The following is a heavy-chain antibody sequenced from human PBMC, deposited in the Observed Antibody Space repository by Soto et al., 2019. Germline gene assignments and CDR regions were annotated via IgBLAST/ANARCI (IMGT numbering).Heavy chain of an antibody. D-gene: IGHD4-17*01. CDR2: INTGNGNT. CDR3: ASNVDYFDP. CDR1: GYTFTRYA. V-gene: IGHV1-3*04. J-gene: IGHJ5*02. Sequence: QVQLVQSGAEVKKPGASVKGSCKASGYTFTRYAMHWVRQAPGQGLEWRGWINTGNGNTHYSQKFQGRVTFTRDASATKACMELSSLTSEDSAVYYCASNVDYFDPWGQGTLVTVSS.